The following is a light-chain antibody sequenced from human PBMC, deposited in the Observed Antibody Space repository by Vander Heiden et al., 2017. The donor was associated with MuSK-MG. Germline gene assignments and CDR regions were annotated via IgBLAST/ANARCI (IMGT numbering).Light chain of an antibody. Sequence: EIVLTQSPGTLSLSPGERATLSCRASQSVSSSYLAWYQQKPGQAPRLLIYGASSSATGIPDRFSGSGSGTDFTLTISRLEPEDFAVYYCQQDGSSTGTFGQGTKVEIK. J-gene: IGKJ1*01. V-gene: IGKV3-20*01. CDR1: QSVSSSY. CDR3: QQDGSSTGT. CDR2: GAS.